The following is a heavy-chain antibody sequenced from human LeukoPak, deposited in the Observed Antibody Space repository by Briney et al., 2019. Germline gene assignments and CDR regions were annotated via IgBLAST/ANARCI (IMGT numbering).Heavy chain of an antibody. CDR3: AKVAERSTPPGLWDY. J-gene: IGHJ4*02. CDR1: GFTFSSYA. CDR2: IKDGGRST. D-gene: IGHD1-1*01. Sequence: PGGSLRLSCAASGFTFSSYAMSWVRQAPGKGLEWVSGIKDGGRSTYYADSVKGRFTISRDNSKNTLYLQMNSLRVEDTAVYYCAKVAERSTPPGLWDYWGQGTLVTVSS. V-gene: IGHV3-23*01.